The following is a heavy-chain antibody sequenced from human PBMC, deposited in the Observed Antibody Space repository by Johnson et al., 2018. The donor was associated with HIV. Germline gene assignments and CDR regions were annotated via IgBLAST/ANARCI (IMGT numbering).Heavy chain of an antibody. D-gene: IGHD5-24*01. Sequence: QVQLVESGGGVVQPGRSLRLSCAASGFTFTTYSMHWVRQAPGTGLEWVAVISYDGSNKYYADSVKGRFTNSRDNSKNTFYLQMNSLRAEDTAVYYCAREMRWPSKAAFDIWGQGTMVTVSS. CDR1: GFTFTTYS. CDR2: ISYDGSNK. J-gene: IGHJ3*02. V-gene: IGHV3-30-3*01. CDR3: AREMRWPSKAAFDI.